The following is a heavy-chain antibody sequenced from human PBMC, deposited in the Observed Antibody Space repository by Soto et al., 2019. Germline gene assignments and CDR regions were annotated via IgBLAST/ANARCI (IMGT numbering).Heavy chain of an antibody. J-gene: IGHJ6*02. Sequence: HPGGSVRLSCAASGFTFSSYAMSWVRQAPGKGLEWVSAISGSGGSTYYADSVKGRFTISRDSSKNTLYLQMNSLRAEGTAVYYCANSGDYYYGMDVWGQGTTVTV. CDR2: ISGSGGST. D-gene: IGHD3-10*01. CDR3: ANSGDYYYGMDV. CDR1: GFTFSSYA. V-gene: IGHV3-23*01.